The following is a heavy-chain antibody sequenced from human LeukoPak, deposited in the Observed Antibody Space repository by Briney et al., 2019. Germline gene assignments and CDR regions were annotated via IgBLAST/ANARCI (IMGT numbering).Heavy chain of an antibody. J-gene: IGHJ4*02. CDR1: GFTFDDYA. Sequence: GGSLRLSCAASGFTFDDYAMHWVRQAPGKGLEWVSGISWNSGSIGYADSVKGRFTISRDNAKNSLYLQMNSVRAEDTALYYCAKDRGDSGNWYGGDFWGQGTLVTVSS. D-gene: IGHD6-13*01. V-gene: IGHV3-9*01. CDR2: ISWNSGSI. CDR3: AKDRGDSGNWYGGDF.